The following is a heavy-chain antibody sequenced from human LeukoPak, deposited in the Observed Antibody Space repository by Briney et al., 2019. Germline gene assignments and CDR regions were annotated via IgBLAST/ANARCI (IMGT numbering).Heavy chain of an antibody. V-gene: IGHV3-21*01. Sequence: GGSLRLSCAASGFTFSSYTINWVRQAPGKGLEWVSSIDTSNYIYYAGSVKGRFTISRDNAKNSLYLQMNSLRAEDTAVYYCARDLGSKQLAAYWGQGTLVTVSS. CDR1: GFTFSSYT. CDR3: ARDLGSKQLAAY. D-gene: IGHD6-13*01. J-gene: IGHJ4*02. CDR2: IDTSNYI.